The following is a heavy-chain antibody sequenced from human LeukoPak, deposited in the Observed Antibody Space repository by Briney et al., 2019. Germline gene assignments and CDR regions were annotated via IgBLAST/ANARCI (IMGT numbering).Heavy chain of an antibody. D-gene: IGHD6-25*01. CDR1: GFTFSSYD. Sequence: GGSLRLSCAASGFTFSSYDMYWVRQAPGKGLEWLAFISSDGSNKSHADSVKGRFTISRDNSKNTLYLYMNSLRADDTAVYYCAKDSAFFGSSGDFDYWGQGTLVTVSS. CDR2: ISSDGSNK. J-gene: IGHJ4*02. CDR3: AKDSAFFGSSGDFDY. V-gene: IGHV3-30*18.